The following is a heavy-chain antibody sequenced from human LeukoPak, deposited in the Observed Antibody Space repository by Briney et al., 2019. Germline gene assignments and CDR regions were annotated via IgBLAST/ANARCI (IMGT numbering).Heavy chain of an antibody. CDR3: AKAYYYGVYYYYMDV. CDR2: ISGSGGST. Sequence: GGSLRLSCAASGFTFSSYGMSWVRQAPGKGLEWVSAISGSGGSTYYADSVKGRFTISRDNSKNTLYLQMSSLRAEDTAVYYCAKAYYYGVYYYYMDVWGKGTTVTISS. CDR1: GFTFSSYG. V-gene: IGHV3-23*01. J-gene: IGHJ6*03. D-gene: IGHD3-10*01.